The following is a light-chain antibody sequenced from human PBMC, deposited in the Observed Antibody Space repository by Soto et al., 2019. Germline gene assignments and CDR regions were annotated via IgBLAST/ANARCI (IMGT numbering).Light chain of an antibody. J-gene: IGKJ4*01. CDR1: QSVGRNF. CDR3: QQYASSPRT. V-gene: IGKV3-20*01. Sequence: ETVLTQSPDTLSLSPGERATLSCRASQSVGRNFLAWYQQKPGQAPRLLIYEASRRATGIPDRFSGSGSGTDFTLTISRVEPEDFVVYYCQQYASSPRTFGGGTKVEIK. CDR2: EAS.